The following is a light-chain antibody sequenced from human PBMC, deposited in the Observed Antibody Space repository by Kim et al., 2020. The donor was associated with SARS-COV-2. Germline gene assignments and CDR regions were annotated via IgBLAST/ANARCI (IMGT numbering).Light chain of an antibody. V-gene: IGKV3-20*01. CDR1: QSVSSNY. Sequence: SPGESAPHSCRASQSVSSNYLAWYQPKPGQAPRLLIYGASSRATGIPDRFSGSGSGTDFTLTISRLEPEDFSVYYCQKYGSSPRTFGQGTKVDIK. J-gene: IGKJ1*01. CDR3: QKYGSSPRT. CDR2: GAS.